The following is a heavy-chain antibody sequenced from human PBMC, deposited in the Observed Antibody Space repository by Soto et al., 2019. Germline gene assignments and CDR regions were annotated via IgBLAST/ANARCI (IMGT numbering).Heavy chain of an antibody. Sequence: PSETQYVTGTAPDRSFRSSRYARCWRRQGPGKGLEWIEYIYYSASPNYNPSLKSPVTISVDTSKNQSSLKLSSVTAADTAVYYCARAQCFGVVRYGMNVWAQGTTVTVSS. CDR2: IYYSASP. J-gene: IGHJ6*02. D-gene: IGHD3-10*01. CDR1: DRSFRSSRYA. V-gene: IGHV4-61*05. CDR3: ARAQCFGVVRYGMNV.